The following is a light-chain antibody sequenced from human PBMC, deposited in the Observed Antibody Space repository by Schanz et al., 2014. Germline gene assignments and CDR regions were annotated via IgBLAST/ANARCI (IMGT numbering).Light chain of an antibody. Sequence: DIQMTQSPSTLSASVGDRVTITCRASQSISSWLAWYQQKPGKAPKLLIHQASSLESGVPSRFSGSGSGTEFTLTISGLQPDDFATYYCQQYNSYWGFGQGTKVEIK. J-gene: IGKJ1*01. CDR1: QSISSW. CDR2: QAS. V-gene: IGKV1-5*03. CDR3: QQYNSYWG.